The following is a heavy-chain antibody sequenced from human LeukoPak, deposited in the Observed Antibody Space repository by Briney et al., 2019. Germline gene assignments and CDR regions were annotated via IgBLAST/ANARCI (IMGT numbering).Heavy chain of an antibody. CDR2: ISGSGGST. CDR3: AKAPRFWSAPGY. V-gene: IGHV3-23*01. J-gene: IGHJ4*02. Sequence: GGSLRLSRAASGFTFSSYAMSWVRQAPGKGLEWVSAISGSGGSTYYADSVKGRFTISRDNSKNTLYLQMNSLRAEDTAVYYCAKAPRFWSAPGYWGQGTLVTVSS. CDR1: GFTFSSYA. D-gene: IGHD3-3*01.